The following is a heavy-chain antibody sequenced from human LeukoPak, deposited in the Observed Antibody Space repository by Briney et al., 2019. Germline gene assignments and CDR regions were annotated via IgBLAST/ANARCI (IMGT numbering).Heavy chain of an antibody. CDR1: GFTVSSNY. J-gene: IGHJ4*02. V-gene: IGHV3-53*01. Sequence: GGSLRLSCAASGFTVSSNYMSWVRQAPGKGLEWVSVIYSGGSTYYADSVKGRFTISRDNSKNTLYLQMNSLRAEDTAVYYCARHRDGSSVDYWGQGTLVTVSS. CDR2: IYSGGST. D-gene: IGHD6-6*01. CDR3: ARHRDGSSVDY.